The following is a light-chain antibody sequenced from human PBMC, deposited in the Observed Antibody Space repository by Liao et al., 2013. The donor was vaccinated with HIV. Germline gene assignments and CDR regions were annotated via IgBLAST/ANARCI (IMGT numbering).Light chain of an antibody. V-gene: IGLV3-1*01. J-gene: IGLJ1*01. CDR3: QAWDSSTNYV. Sequence: SYELTQSPSVSVSPGQTATITCSGDYLGDKYASWYQHKAGHSPVLVIYQDNKRPSGIPERISGSNSGNTATLTITGTQTIDEADYYCQAWDSSTNYVFGSGTQVTV. CDR2: QDN. CDR1: YLGDKY.